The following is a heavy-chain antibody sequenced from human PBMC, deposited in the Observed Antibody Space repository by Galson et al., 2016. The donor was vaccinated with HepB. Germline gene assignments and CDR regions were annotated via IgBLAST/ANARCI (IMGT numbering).Heavy chain of an antibody. CDR1: GFSFSSYW. V-gene: IGHV3-74*01. CDR3: AKDGDYYDRSGYYNY. D-gene: IGHD3-22*01. J-gene: IGHJ4*02. Sequence: SLRLSCAASGFSFSSYWMHWVRQAPGKGLVWISRMDSDGSNTHYAGSVKGRFSISRDNAKNTLYLQMNSLRAEDTAVYYCAKDGDYYDRSGYYNYWGQGTLVIVSS. CDR2: MDSDGSNT.